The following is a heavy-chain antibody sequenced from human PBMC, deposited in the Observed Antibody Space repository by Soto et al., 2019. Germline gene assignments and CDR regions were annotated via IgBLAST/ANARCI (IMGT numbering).Heavy chain of an antibody. V-gene: IGHV4-31*03. CDR1: GGSISSGTYY. Sequence: SETLSLTCTVSGGSISSGTYYWSWIRQHPGKGLEWIGYIYYNESPYYNPPLKSRVTISVDTSKNQFSLRLNSVTAADTAVYYCARVPIGMSGTYYFDYWGQGTLVTVSS. J-gene: IGHJ4*02. D-gene: IGHD1-26*01. CDR2: IYYNESP. CDR3: ARVPIGMSGTYYFDY.